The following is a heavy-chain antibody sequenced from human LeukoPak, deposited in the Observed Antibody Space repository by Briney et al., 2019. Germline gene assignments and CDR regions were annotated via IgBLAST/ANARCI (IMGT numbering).Heavy chain of an antibody. D-gene: IGHD3-9*01. CDR3: AKAKYGILTGYFDY. CDR2: ISGSGGST. Sequence: PGGTLRLSCAASGFTFSSYGMSWVRQAPGKGLEWVAAISGSGGSTYYADSVKGRFTISRDNSKNTLYLQMNSLRAEDTAVYYCAKAKYGILTGYFDYWGQGNLVTVSS. J-gene: IGHJ4*02. V-gene: IGHV3-23*01. CDR1: GFTFSSYG.